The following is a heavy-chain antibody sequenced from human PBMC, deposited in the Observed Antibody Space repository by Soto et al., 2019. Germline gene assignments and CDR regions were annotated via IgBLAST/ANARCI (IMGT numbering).Heavy chain of an antibody. V-gene: IGHV3-9*01. Sequence: GGSLRLSCAASGVTFDDYAMHWVRQVPGKGLEWVSGINWNSGSIGYADSVKGRLAISRDTAKNTLYLQMNALRVEDTGVYYCKRGPRPTSPGTEAFWAQGTLVPVSS. CDR1: GVTFDDYA. J-gene: IGHJ4*02. CDR2: INWNSGSI. D-gene: IGHD6-13*01. CDR3: KRGPRPTSPGTEAF.